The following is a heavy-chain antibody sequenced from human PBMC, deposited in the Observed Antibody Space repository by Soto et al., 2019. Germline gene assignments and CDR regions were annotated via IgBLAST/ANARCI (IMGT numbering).Heavy chain of an antibody. CDR1: GFTFVDSV. J-gene: IGHJ6*02. V-gene: IGHV3-9*01. Sequence: LVESGGGWVQPGGSLRLSCVVSGFTFVDSVMHWVRQVPGKCLEWVSGISWNSDVKGYADSVRGRCTISRDIARISLFLQMPSLRGEDSALYYCARDMAHYDFWGHNERGLDVWGQGTAVTVAS. CDR3: ARDMAHYDFWGHNERGLDV. CDR2: ISWNSDVK. D-gene: IGHD3-3*01.